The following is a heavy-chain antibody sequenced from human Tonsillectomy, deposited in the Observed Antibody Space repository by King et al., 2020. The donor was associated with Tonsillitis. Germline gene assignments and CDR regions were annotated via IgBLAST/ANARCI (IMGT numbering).Heavy chain of an antibody. J-gene: IGHJ4*02. Sequence: VQLVESGGGVVQPGRSLRLSCETSGFTFYSYGMHWVRQAPGKGLEWVATISYDGTNKHHSDSVEGRFTISRDNSKNTMYLQMNSLRVEDTAVYYCARERLYNVEWGIDHWGQGTLVTVSS. V-gene: IGHV3-33*05. D-gene: IGHD1-14*01. CDR2: ISYDGTNK. CDR3: ARERLYNVEWGIDH. CDR1: GFTFYSYG.